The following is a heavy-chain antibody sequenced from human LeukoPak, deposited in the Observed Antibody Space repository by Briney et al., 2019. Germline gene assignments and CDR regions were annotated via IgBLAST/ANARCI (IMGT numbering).Heavy chain of an antibody. CDR3: ARDRIAARRIGFDY. J-gene: IGHJ4*02. D-gene: IGHD6-6*01. V-gene: IGHV3-48*03. CDR1: GFTFSSYE. Sequence: GGSLRLSCAASGFTFSSYEMNWVRQAPGKGLEWVSYISSSGSTIYYADSVKGRFTISRDNAKNSLYLQMNSPRAEDTAVYYCARDRIAARRIGFDYWGQGTLVTVSS. CDR2: ISSSGSTI.